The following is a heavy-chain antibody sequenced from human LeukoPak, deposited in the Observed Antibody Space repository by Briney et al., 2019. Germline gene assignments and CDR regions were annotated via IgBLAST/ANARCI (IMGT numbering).Heavy chain of an antibody. D-gene: IGHD3-3*01. Sequence: PGRSLRLSCAASGFTFSSYGMHWVRQAPGKGLEWVAVISYDGSNKYYADSVKGRFTISRDSSKNTLYLQMNSLRTEDTAIYYCAKDRAAHYDFWSGYQMDVWGRGSTVTVSS. J-gene: IGHJ6*02. CDR1: GFTFSSYG. CDR3: AKDRAAHYDFWSGYQMDV. V-gene: IGHV3-30*18. CDR2: ISYDGSNK.